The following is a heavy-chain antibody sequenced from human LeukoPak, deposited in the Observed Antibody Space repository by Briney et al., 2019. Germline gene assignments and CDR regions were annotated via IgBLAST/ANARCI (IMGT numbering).Heavy chain of an antibody. V-gene: IGHV4-59*01. CDR2: IYYSGST. CDR3: ARGMRAMVRGALSNWFDP. J-gene: IGHJ5*02. D-gene: IGHD3-10*01. CDR1: GGSISSYY. Sequence: SETLSLTCTVSGGSISSYYWSWIRQPPGKGLEWIGYIYYSGSTNYNPSPKSRVTISVDTSKNQFSLKLSSVTAADTAVYYCARGMRAMVRGALSNWFDPWGQGTLVTVSP.